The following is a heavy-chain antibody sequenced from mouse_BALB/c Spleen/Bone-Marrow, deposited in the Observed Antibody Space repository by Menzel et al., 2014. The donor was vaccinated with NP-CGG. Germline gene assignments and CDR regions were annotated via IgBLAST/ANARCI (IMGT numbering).Heavy chain of an antibody. J-gene: IGHJ4*01. CDR1: GFTFSTYC. V-gene: IGHV5-6-2*01. CDR2: IYTNDGST. CDR3: ARRAFYALDY. Sequence: EVHLVESGGGLVKVGESLKLSCAASGFTFSTYCMSWVRQTPEKRLELVAAIYTNDGSTYYPDTVKGRFAISRDNAKNTLYLQMSSLKSEDTALYYCARRAFYALDYWGQGTSVTVSS.